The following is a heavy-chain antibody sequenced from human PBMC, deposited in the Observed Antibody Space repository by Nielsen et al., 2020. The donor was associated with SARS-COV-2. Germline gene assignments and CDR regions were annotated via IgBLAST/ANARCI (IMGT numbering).Heavy chain of an antibody. D-gene: IGHD6-13*01. Sequence: WIRQPPGKGLEWIGYIYYSGSTYYNPSLKSRVTISVDTSKNQFSLKLSSVTAADTAVYYCASSGSSWSRAGSHYFDYWGQGTLVTVSS. CDR3: ASSGSSWSRAGSHYFDY. J-gene: IGHJ4*02. CDR2: IYYSGST. V-gene: IGHV4-31*02.